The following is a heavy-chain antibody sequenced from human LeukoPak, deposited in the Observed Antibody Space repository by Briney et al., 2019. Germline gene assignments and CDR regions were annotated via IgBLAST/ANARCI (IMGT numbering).Heavy chain of an antibody. CDR3: ARQTIVAVTGYMLFDL. J-gene: IGHJ2*01. Sequence: SETLSLTCTVSGGSITRRDYYWGWIRQPPGKGLEWIGSIYYTESTFHNPSLKSRVIMSVDTSKNLFSLNLTSVTAADTAMYYCARQTIVAVTGYMLFDLWGRGTLVIVSS. CDR1: GGSITRRDYY. CDR2: IYYTEST. V-gene: IGHV4-39*01. D-gene: IGHD2-21*02.